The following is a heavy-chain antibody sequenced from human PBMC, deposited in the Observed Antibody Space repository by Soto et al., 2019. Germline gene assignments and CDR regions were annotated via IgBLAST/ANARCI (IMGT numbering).Heavy chain of an antibody. V-gene: IGHV4-4*02. Sequence: SETLSLTCAVSSGSINNNNWWTWVRQPPGKGLEWIGEIYHSGSTNYNPSLKSRVTISVDKSKNQLSLKLTSVTAADTAVYYCASYQDIAAAGIWYFDSWGQGTLVTVSS. J-gene: IGHJ4*02. CDR1: SGSINNNNW. CDR2: IYHSGST. D-gene: IGHD6-13*01. CDR3: ASYQDIAAAGIWYFDS.